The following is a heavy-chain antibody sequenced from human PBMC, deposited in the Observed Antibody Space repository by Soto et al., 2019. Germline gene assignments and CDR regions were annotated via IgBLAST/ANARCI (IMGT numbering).Heavy chain of an antibody. D-gene: IGHD2-15*01. Sequence: EVQLLESGGGLVQPGRYLRLSCAASGFTFDDYAMHWVRQAPGKGLEWVSGISWNSGSIGYADSVKGRFTISRDNAKNSMYLQMNSLRAEDTALYYCAKGGILSAFDLWGRGTLVTVSS. CDR3: AKGGILSAFDL. CDR2: ISWNSGSI. V-gene: IGHV3-9*01. J-gene: IGHJ2*01. CDR1: GFTFDDYA.